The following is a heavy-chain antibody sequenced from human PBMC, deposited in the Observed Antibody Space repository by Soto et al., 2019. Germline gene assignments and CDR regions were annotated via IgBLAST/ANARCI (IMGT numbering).Heavy chain of an antibody. Sequence: QVQLVESGGGVVQPGRSLRLSCAASGFTFSSYGMHWVRQAPGKGLEWVAVISYDGSNKYYADSVKGRFTISRDNSMNTLYLQMNSLRAEDTAVYYCAKDPGRYSYGNFDYWGQGTLVTVSS. J-gene: IGHJ4*02. D-gene: IGHD5-18*01. CDR3: AKDPGRYSYGNFDY. V-gene: IGHV3-30*18. CDR1: GFTFSSYG. CDR2: ISYDGSNK.